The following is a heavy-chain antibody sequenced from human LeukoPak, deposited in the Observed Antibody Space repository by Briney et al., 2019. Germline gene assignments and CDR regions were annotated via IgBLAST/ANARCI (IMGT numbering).Heavy chain of an antibody. Sequence: GGSLRLSCVASGFTFSSYSINWVRQAPGKGLEWVSYISNSSTTIYYADSVKGRFTITRDNAKNSLYLQMNSLRAEDTAVYYCARSFYYDTLTGYYFFDYWGQGTLVTVSS. V-gene: IGHV3-48*04. J-gene: IGHJ4*02. CDR1: GFTFSSYS. D-gene: IGHD3-9*01. CDR2: ISNSSTTI. CDR3: ARSFYYDTLTGYYFFDY.